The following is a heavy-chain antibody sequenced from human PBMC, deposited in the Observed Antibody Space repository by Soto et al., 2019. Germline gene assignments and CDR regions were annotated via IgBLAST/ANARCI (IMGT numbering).Heavy chain of an antibody. Sequence: GSLRLSCAASVFTVSSYSMNWVREAPGKGLEWVSYIGSSSSTIYYADSVKGRFTISRDNAKNSLYQQMNSLRDEDTAVYYCARDLGGGIAARPRSNYYYYYGMDVWGQGTTVTVSS. J-gene: IGHJ6*02. V-gene: IGHV3-48*02. CDR3: ARDLGGGIAARPRSNYYYYYGMDV. D-gene: IGHD6-6*01. CDR1: VFTVSSYS. CDR2: IGSSSSTI.